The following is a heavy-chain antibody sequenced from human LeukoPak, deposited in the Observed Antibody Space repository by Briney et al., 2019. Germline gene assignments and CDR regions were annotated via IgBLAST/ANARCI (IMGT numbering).Heavy chain of an antibody. CDR3: AKDDDSGYCSGGSCYWNYGMDV. D-gene: IGHD2-15*01. J-gene: IGHJ6*02. Sequence: GGSLRLSCAASGFTFSSYAMSWVRQAPGKGLEWVSAISGSGGSTYYADSVTGRFTISRDNSKNTLYLQMNSLRAEDTAVYYCAKDDDSGYCSGGSCYWNYGMDVWGQGTTVTVSS. CDR1: GFTFSSYA. CDR2: ISGSGGST. V-gene: IGHV3-23*01.